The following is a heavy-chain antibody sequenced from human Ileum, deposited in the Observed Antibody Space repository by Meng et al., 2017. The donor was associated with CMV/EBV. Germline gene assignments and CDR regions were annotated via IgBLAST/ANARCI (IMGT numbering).Heavy chain of an antibody. D-gene: IGHD4-23*01. V-gene: IGHV4-34*01. CDR3: ARGIGGNSGY. CDR1: GGSFSGYY. J-gene: IGHJ4*02. Sequence: LSLTCAVYGGSFSGYYWSWIRQPPGKGLEWIGEINHSGSTNYNPSLKSRVTISVDTSKNQFSLKLSSVTAADTAVYYCARGIGGNSGYWGQGTLVTVSS. CDR2: INHSGST.